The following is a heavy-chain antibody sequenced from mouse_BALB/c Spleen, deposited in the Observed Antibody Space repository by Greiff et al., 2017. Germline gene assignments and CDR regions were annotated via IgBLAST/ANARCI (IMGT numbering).Heavy chain of an antibody. CDR1: GYTFTSYW. Sequence: DVHLVESGTVLARPGASVKMSCKASGYTFTSYWMHWVKQRPGQGLEWIGAIYPGNSDTSYNQKFKGKAKLTAVTSTSTAYMELSSLTNEDSAVYYCTMITTNYAMDYWGQGTSVTVSS. D-gene: IGHD2-4*01. CDR3: TMITTNYAMDY. J-gene: IGHJ4*01. V-gene: IGHV1-5*01. CDR2: IYPGNSDT.